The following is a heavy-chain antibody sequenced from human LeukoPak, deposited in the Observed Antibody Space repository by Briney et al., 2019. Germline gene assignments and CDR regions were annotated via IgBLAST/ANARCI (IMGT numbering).Heavy chain of an antibody. CDR1: GGSISSYY. CDR2: IYYSGST. Sequence: SETLSLTCTVSGGSISSYYWSWIRQPPGKGLEWIGYIYYSGSTNYNPSLKSRVTISVDTSKNQFSLKLSSVTAAGTAVYYCARVHGLYYYGMDVWGQGTTVTVSS. CDR3: ARVHGLYYYGMDV. J-gene: IGHJ6*02. D-gene: IGHD4-17*01. V-gene: IGHV4-59*01.